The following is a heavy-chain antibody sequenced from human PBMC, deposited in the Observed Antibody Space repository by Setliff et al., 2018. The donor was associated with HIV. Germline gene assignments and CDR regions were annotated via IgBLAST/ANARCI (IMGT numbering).Heavy chain of an antibody. CDR3: ARVGHETGGAFDN. CDR2: IHYSGAT. V-gene: IGHV4-59*01. J-gene: IGHJ3*02. CDR1: GVSITYNY. D-gene: IGHD3-16*01. Sequence: PSETLSLTCTVSGVSITYNYWTWIRQPPGKGPEWIGYIHYSGATAFNPSLNSRVTISMDPSKNQVSLKMTSVTAADTAAYYCARVGHETGGAFDNWGQGTTVT.